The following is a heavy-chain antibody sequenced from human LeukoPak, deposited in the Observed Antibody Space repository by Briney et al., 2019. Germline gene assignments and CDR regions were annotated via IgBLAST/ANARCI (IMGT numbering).Heavy chain of an antibody. CDR3: ATGLGYCSGGSCYSGFTQAPLDY. V-gene: IGHV4-39*01. D-gene: IGHD2-15*01. J-gene: IGHJ4*02. Sequence: PSETLSLTCTVSGGSISSSSYYWGWIRQPPGKGLEWIGSIYYSGSTYYNPSLKSRVTISVDTSKNQFSLKLSSVTAAGTAVYYCATGLGYCSGGSCYSGFTQAPLDYWGQGTLVTVSS. CDR1: GGSISSSSYY. CDR2: IYYSGST.